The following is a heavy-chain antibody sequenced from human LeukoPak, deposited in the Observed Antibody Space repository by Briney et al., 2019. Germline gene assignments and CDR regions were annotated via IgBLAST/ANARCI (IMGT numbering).Heavy chain of an antibody. V-gene: IGHV4-39*01. J-gene: IGHJ4*02. Sequence: PSETLSLTCTVSGGSISSSSYYWGWIRQPPGKGLEWIRSIYYSGNTYYNPSLKSRVTISVDTSKNQFSLKLSSVTAADTAVYYCARQGTTVVAFDYWGQGTLVTVSS. CDR3: ARQGTTVVAFDY. CDR1: GGSISSSSYY. D-gene: IGHD4-23*01. CDR2: IYYSGNT.